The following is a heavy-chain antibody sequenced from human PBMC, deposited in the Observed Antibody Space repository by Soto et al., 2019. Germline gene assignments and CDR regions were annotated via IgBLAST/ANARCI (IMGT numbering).Heavy chain of an antibody. Sequence: QVQLVQSGAEVKEPGDSVRVSCEASGYTFTAYHIHCVRQAPGQGLEWMGWINPKFGDTTYAQDLQGRVSMTRDMSIRTVYMELSRLTSDVTAIYYCASNMAYYYVRGSGNGHGVWGQGTTVTVFS. J-gene: IGHJ6*02. CDR2: INPKFGDT. D-gene: IGHD3-10*02. CDR1: GYTFTAYH. V-gene: IGHV1-2*02. CDR3: ASNMAYYYVRGSGNGHGV.